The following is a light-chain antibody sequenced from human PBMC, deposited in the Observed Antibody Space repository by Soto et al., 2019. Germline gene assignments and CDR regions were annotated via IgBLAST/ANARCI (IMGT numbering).Light chain of an antibody. V-gene: IGKV3-15*01. CDR3: QQNNTWWT. CDR2: GAS. CDR1: QSVNSN. Sequence: EIVMTQSPATLSVSPGERATLSCRASQSVNSNLAWYQQKPGQAPRLLISGASTRATGIPARFSGSGSYIEFSLTFSILQSEHIAVYNSQQNNTWWTFGQGTKVE. J-gene: IGKJ1*01.